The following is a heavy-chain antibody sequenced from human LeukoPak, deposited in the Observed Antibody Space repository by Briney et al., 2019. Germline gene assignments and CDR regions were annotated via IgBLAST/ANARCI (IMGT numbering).Heavy chain of an antibody. Sequence: SETLSLTCTVSGGSISSSSYYWGWIRQPPGKGLEWIGSIYNSGSTYYNPSLKSRVTISVDTSKNQFSLKLSSVTAADTAVYHCKYCSSTSCRDYWGQGTLVTVSS. D-gene: IGHD2-2*01. CDR2: IYNSGST. CDR3: KYCSSTSCRDY. J-gene: IGHJ4*02. CDR1: GGSISSSSYY. V-gene: IGHV4-39*01.